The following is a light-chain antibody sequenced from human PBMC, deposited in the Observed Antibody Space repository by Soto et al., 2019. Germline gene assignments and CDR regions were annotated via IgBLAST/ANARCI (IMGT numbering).Light chain of an antibody. Sequence: IVMTQTQLSMSVTPGQPASISCKSSQRLLHSDGKTYLYWXLQKPGXXPXLLMYEVSNRFSGVPDRFSGIGSGTEFTLKVSRVEAEDFATYDCQQSFSTPTFGQGTRLENK. CDR2: EVS. CDR1: QRLLHSDGKTY. J-gene: IGKJ5*01. V-gene: IGKV2D-29*01. CDR3: QQSFSTPT.